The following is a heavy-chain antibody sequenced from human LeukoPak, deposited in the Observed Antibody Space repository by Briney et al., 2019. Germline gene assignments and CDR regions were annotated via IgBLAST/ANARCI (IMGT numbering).Heavy chain of an antibody. CDR3: AREIGRYCTNGVCREYYYYYYDMDV. CDR2: MNPNSGNT. J-gene: IGHJ6*02. CDR1: GYTFTSYD. V-gene: IGHV1-8*01. D-gene: IGHD2-8*01. Sequence: GASVKVSCKASGYTFTSYDINWVRQATGQGLEWMGWMNPNSGNTGYAQKFQGRVTMTRNTSISTAYTELSSLRSEDTAVYYCAREIGRYCTNGVCREYYYYYYDMDVWGQGTTVTVSS.